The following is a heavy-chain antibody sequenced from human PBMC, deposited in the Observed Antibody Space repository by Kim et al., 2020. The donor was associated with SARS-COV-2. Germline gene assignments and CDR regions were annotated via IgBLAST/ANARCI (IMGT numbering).Heavy chain of an antibody. CDR3: ARDGRPYSSGSTSFDY. Sequence: KIQGRVTITRDTSAGPAYMELSSLRSEDTAVYYCARDGRPYSSGSTSFDYWGQGTLVTVSS. J-gene: IGHJ4*02. V-gene: IGHV1-3*01. D-gene: IGHD6-19*01.